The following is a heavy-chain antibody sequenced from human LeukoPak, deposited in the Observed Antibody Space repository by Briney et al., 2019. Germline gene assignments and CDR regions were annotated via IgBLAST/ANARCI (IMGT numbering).Heavy chain of an antibody. J-gene: IGHJ3*02. Sequence: PRASVKVSCKASGYTFTGYYMHWVRQAPGQGLEWMGWINPNSGGTNYAQKFQGRVTMTRDTSISTAYMELNSLTSDDSAMYYCAREGAGFDIWGQGTMVSVSS. CDR3: AREGAGFDI. V-gene: IGHV1-2*02. CDR2: INPNSGGT. CDR1: GYTFTGYY. D-gene: IGHD6-19*01.